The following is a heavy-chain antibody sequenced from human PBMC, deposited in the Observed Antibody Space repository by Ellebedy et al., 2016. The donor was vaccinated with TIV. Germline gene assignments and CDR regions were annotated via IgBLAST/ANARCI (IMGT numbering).Heavy chain of an antibody. J-gene: IGHJ4*02. CDR1: GGSISSYY. CDR3: AGGYSSGWTDY. Sequence: MPSETLSLTCTVSGGSISSYYWSWIRQPAGKGLERIWRIYTSGSTNYNPSLQSRVTMSVDTSKNQFSLKLSSVTAADTAVYYCAGGYSSGWTDYWGQGTLVTVSS. CDR2: IYTSGST. V-gene: IGHV4-4*07. D-gene: IGHD6-19*01.